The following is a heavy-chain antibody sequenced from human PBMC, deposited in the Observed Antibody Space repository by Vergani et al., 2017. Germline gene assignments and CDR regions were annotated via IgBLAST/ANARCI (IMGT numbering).Heavy chain of an antibody. J-gene: IGHJ4*02. D-gene: IGHD5-24*01. Sequence: QVQLVESGGGVVQPGRSLRLSCAASGFTFSSYGMHWVRQAPGKGLEWVAVISYDGSNKYYADSVKGRFTISRDNSKNTLYLQMNSLRAEDTAVYYCAKDRLTRRDGYNPEGGYWGQGTLVTVSS. CDR3: AKDRLTRRDGYNPEGGY. CDR1: GFTFSSYG. V-gene: IGHV3-30*18. CDR2: ISYDGSNK.